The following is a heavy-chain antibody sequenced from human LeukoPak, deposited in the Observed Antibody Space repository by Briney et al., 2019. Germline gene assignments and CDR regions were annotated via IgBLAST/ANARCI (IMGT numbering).Heavy chain of an antibody. D-gene: IGHD3-9*01. CDR3: ARSYYDILTGYYRLNFDY. V-gene: IGHV1-69*04. CDR2: IIPILGKA. CDR1: GGTFSSYA. J-gene: IGHJ4*02. Sequence: SVKVSCKASGGTFSSYAISWVRQAPGQGLEWMGRIIPILGKANYAQKFQGRVTITADKSTSTAYMELSSLRSEDTAVYYCARSYYDILTGYYRLNFDYWGQGTLVTVSS.